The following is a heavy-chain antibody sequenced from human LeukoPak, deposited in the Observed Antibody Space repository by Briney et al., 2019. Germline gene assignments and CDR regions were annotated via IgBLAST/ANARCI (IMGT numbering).Heavy chain of an antibody. J-gene: IGHJ6*02. Sequence: ASVKVSCKASGYTFTSYYTHWVRQAPGQGLEWMGIINPSGGSTSYAQKFQGRVTMTRDTSTSTVYMELSSLRSEDTAVYYCARDKRTIFGVVINYGMDVWGQGTTVTVSS. V-gene: IGHV1-46*01. CDR1: GYTFTSYY. CDR2: INPSGGST. CDR3: ARDKRTIFGVVINYGMDV. D-gene: IGHD3-3*01.